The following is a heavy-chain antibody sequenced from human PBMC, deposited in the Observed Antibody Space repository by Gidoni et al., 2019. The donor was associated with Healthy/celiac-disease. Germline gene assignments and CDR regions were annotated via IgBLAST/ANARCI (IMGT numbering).Heavy chain of an antibody. D-gene: IGHD3-22*01. V-gene: IGHV3-9*01. J-gene: IGHJ4*02. CDR1: GFPFDDYA. Sequence: EVQLVESGGGLVQPGRSLRLSCAASGFPFDDYAMHWVRQAPGKGLEWVSGISWNSGSIGYADSVKGRFTISRDNAKNSLYLQMNSLRAEDTALYYCAKSTYDSSGYYYYNYWGQGTLVTVSS. CDR2: ISWNSGSI. CDR3: AKSTYDSSGYYYYNY.